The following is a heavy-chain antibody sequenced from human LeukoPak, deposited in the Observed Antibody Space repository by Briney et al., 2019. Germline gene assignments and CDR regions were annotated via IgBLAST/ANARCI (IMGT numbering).Heavy chain of an antibody. CDR2: INPNSGGT. D-gene: IGHD6-6*01. J-gene: IGHJ6*02. CDR3: ARDAAARPSYYYGMDV. V-gene: IGHV1-2*02. CDR1: GYTLTGYY. Sequence: ASVKVSCKASGYTLTGYYMHWVRQAPGQGLEWMGWINPNSGGTNYAQKFQGRVTMTRDTSISTAYMELSRLRSDDTAVYYCARDAAARPSYYYGMDVWGQGTTVTVSS.